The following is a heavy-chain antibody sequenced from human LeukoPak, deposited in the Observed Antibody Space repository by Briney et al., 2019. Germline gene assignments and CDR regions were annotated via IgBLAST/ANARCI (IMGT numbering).Heavy chain of an antibody. J-gene: IGHJ5*02. CDR1: GGSISSGDYY. D-gene: IGHD3-22*01. Sequence: PSETLSLTCTVSGGSISSGDYYWRWIRQPPGKGLEWIGYMYYSGSTYYNPSLKSRVVISVDTSKNQFSLKLSSVTAADTAVYYCARPYYYDSRIDTWGQGTLVTVSS. CDR2: MYYSGST. V-gene: IGHV4-30-4*01. CDR3: ARPYYYDSRIDT.